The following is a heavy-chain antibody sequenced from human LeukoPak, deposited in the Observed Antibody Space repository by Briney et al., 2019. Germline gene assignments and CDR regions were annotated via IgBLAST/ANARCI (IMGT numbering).Heavy chain of an antibody. Sequence: PGGSLKLSCAASGHTFSSYAMSWVRQAPGQGLEWISGISASGGSTYYAESVQGWFTISRDKSTNTVYMQMNSLRAEDTAVYYCAKDLSYGSGSYGGKSFDYWGQGTLVTVSS. V-gene: IGHV3-23*01. CDR2: ISASGGST. CDR1: GHTFSSYA. D-gene: IGHD3-10*01. CDR3: AKDLSYGSGSYGGKSFDY. J-gene: IGHJ4*02.